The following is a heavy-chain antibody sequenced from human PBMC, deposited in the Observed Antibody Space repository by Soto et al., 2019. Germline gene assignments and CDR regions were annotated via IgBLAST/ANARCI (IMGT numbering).Heavy chain of an antibody. V-gene: IGHV1-2*02. CDR3: ARSAIVLEVYAPAMDWFDP. CDR1: GYTFTGYY. CDR2: INPDSGGT. D-gene: IGHD2-8*01. Sequence: ASVKVSCKASGYTFTGYYMHWVRQAPGQGLEWMGWINPDSGGTKNSQKFQGRVTMTSDTSISTAYMELSSLTSDDTAIFYCARSAIVLEVYAPAMDWFDPWGQGTLVTVSS. J-gene: IGHJ5*02.